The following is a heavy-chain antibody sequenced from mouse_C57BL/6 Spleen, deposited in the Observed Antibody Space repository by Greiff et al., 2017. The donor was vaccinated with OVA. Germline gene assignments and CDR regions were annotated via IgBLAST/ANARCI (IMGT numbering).Heavy chain of an antibody. J-gene: IGHJ4*01. V-gene: IGHV1-82*01. CDR3: ARILKGYYAMDY. D-gene: IGHD1-1*01. CDR2: IYPGDGDT. CDR1: GYAFSSSW. Sequence: QVQLQQSGPELVKPGASVKISCKASGYAFSSSWMNWVKQRPGKGLEWIGRIYPGDGDTNYNGKFKGKATLTADKSSSTAYMQLSSLTSEDSAVYFCARILKGYYAMDYWGQGTSVTVSS.